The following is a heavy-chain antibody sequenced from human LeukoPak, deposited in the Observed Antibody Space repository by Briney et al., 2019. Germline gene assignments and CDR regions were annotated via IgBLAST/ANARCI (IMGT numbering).Heavy chain of an antibody. CDR3: ARGHSSGWYYFDY. J-gene: IGHJ4*02. V-gene: IGHV4-61*02. D-gene: IGHD6-19*01. CDR1: GDSISSGDYY. Sequence: PSETLSLTCTVSGDSISSGDYYWSWIRQPAGKGLEWIGRISSSGSTNYNPSLKSRVTISVDTSKNQFSLKLSSVTAADTAVYYCARGHSSGWYYFDYWGQGTLVTVSS. CDR2: ISSSGST.